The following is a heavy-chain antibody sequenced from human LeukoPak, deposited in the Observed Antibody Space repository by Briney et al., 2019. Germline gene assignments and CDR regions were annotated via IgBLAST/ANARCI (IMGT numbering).Heavy chain of an antibody. J-gene: IGHJ4*02. V-gene: IGHV3-23*01. D-gene: IGHD3-22*01. CDR1: GFTFSSYA. CDR3: AKDRIPDYYDSSGPIDY. Sequence: EGSLRLSCAASGFTFSSYAISWVRQAPGKGLEWVSAISGSGGSTYYADSVKGRFTISRDNSKNTLYLQMNSLRAEDTAVYYCAKDRIPDYYDSSGPIDYWGQGALVTVSS. CDR2: ISGSGGST.